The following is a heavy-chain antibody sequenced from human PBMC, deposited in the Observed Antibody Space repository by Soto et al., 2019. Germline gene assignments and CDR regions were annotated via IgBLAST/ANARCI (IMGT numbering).Heavy chain of an antibody. CDR1: GFNFIL. Sequence: QLVESGGDLVQPGGSLRLSCVASGFNFILLNLVRQTPGRGLEWVPTIKEDGSEKYYVNSVTCRFTISRDKVENPMFLQINSLRGEDTAVYYGAGTRVGSYSFDLWGQGTIVTVSS. CDR2: IKEDGSEK. CDR3: AGTRVGSYSFDL. J-gene: IGHJ3*01. V-gene: IGHV3-7*05. D-gene: IGHD1-26*01.